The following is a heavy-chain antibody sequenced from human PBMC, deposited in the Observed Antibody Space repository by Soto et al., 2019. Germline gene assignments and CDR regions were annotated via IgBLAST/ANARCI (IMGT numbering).Heavy chain of an antibody. Sequence: PGGSLRLSCAASGFTFSVNGMHWVRQAPGKGLEWVSYISSSGSTIYYADSVKGRFTISRDNAKNSLYLQMNSLRAEDTAVYYCARGAGYSSSWYSNWFDPWGQGTLVTVSS. V-gene: IGHV3-48*04. CDR1: GFTFSVNG. CDR3: ARGAGYSSSWYSNWFDP. J-gene: IGHJ5*02. D-gene: IGHD6-13*01. CDR2: ISSSGSTI.